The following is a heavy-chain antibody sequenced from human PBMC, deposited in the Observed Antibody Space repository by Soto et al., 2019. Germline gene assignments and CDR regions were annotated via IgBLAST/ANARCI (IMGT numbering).Heavy chain of an antibody. CDR3: ANLAAGYCSSTSCRPIDY. D-gene: IGHD2-2*01. CDR1: GGSFSGYY. CDR2: INHSGST. V-gene: IGHV4-34*01. Sequence: SETLSLTCAVYGGSFSGYYWSWIRQPPGKGLEWIGEINHSGSTNYNPSLKSRVTISVDTSKNQFSLKLSSVTAADTAVYYCANLAAGYCSSTSCRPIDYWGQGTLVTVSS. J-gene: IGHJ4*02.